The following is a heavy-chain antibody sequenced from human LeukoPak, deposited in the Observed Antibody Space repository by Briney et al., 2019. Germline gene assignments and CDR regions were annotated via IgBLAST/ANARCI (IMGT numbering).Heavy chain of an antibody. J-gene: IGHJ4*02. V-gene: IGHV1-2*02. D-gene: IGHD3-3*01. Sequence: ASVKVSCKASGYTFTGYYMHWVRQAPGQGLEWMGWINPNSGGTNYAQKFQGRVTMTRDTSISTAYMELSRLRSDDTAVYYCARVTPRGLRFLEWLSPLDYWGQGTLVIVSS. CDR1: GYTFTGYY. CDR2: INPNSGGT. CDR3: ARVTPRGLRFLEWLSPLDY.